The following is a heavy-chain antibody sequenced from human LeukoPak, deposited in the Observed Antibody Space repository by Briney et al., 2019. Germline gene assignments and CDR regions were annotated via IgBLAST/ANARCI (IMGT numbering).Heavy chain of an antibody. CDR2: IHYSGST. CDR3: ARLSRAVGLDY. Sequence: SETLSLTCIVSGGSIRSSNNYWVWIRQPPGKGLEWIGGIHYSGSTYYYPSLKSRVTISVDTSKNQFSLKLSSVTAADTAVYYCARLSRAVGLDYWGQGTLVTVSS. D-gene: IGHD1-26*01. V-gene: IGHV4-39*07. CDR1: GGSIRSSNNY. J-gene: IGHJ4*02.